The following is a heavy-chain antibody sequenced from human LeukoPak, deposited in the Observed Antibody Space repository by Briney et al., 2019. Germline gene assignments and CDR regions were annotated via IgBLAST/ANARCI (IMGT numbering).Heavy chain of an antibody. CDR3: ARYCSSTSCSTRYYYGMDV. CDR1: GFTFSSYS. J-gene: IGHJ6*02. V-gene: IGHV3-21*01. D-gene: IGHD2-2*01. Sequence: GGSLRLSCAASGFTFSSYSMNWVRQAPGKGLEWVSSISSSSSYIYYADSVKGRFTISRDNAKNSLYLQMSSLRAEDTAVYYCARYCSSTSCSTRYYYGMDVWGQGTTVTVSS. CDR2: ISSSSSYI.